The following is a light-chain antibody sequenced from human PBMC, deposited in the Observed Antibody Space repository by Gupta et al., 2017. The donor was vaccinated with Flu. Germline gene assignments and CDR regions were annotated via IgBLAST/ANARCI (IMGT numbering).Light chain of an antibody. CDR1: QSISSW. V-gene: IGKV1-5*03. Sequence: DIQMTQSPSTLSASVGDTVTITCRASQSISSWLAWYQQKPGKAPKILIYKASRLEGGVPSRFSGSGAGKEFPLTSSSLQPDDFATYYRQQDESNWTFGQGTKVEIK. J-gene: IGKJ1*01. CDR2: KAS. CDR3: QQDESNWT.